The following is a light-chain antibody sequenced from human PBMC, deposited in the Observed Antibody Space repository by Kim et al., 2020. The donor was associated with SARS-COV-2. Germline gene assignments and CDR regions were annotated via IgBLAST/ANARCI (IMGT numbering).Light chain of an antibody. CDR1: SSNIGSNT. Sequence: ELTQPPSASGTPGQRVTISCSGSSSNIGSNTVNWYQQVSGTAPKLLIYGNNQRPSGVPDRFSGFKSGTSASLAISGLHSEDEADYYCAGWDDSLNGWVFGGGTQLTVL. V-gene: IGLV1-44*01. CDR2: GNN. J-gene: IGLJ3*02. CDR3: AGWDDSLNGWV.